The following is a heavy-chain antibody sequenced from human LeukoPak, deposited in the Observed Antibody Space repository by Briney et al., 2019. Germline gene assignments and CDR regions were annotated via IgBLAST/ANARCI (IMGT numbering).Heavy chain of an antibody. J-gene: IGHJ4*02. Sequence: ETLSLTCAVYGGSFSGYYWSWIRQPPGKGLEWVSGISWNGGNTGYADSVRGRFIISRDNAKNSLYLQMNSLRAEDTAFYYCARSAPAAVVINEFDSWGQGTLVTVSS. CDR2: ISWNGGNT. V-gene: IGHV3-20*04. CDR1: GGSFSGYY. CDR3: ARSAPAAVVINEFDS. D-gene: IGHD3-22*01.